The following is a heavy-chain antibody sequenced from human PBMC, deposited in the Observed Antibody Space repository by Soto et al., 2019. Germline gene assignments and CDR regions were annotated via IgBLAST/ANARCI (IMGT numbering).Heavy chain of an antibody. CDR2: IIPIFGTA. V-gene: IGHV1-69*06. J-gene: IGHJ4*02. CDR1: GGTFSSYA. D-gene: IGHD6-13*01. CDR3: ARMREIAAPFDY. Sequence: QVQLVQSGAEVKKPGSSVKVSCKASGGTFSSYAISWVRQAPGQGLEWMGGIIPIFGTANYAQKFQGRVTITADKATSTAYMELSIMRSEDTAVYYCARMREIAAPFDYWGQGTLVTVSS.